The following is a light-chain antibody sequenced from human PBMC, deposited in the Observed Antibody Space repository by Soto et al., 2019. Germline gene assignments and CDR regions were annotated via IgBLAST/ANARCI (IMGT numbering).Light chain of an antibody. CDR3: LQHHSYPLT. CDR2: LAS. CDR1: QGIRND. J-gene: IGKJ3*01. Sequence: DVQMTQSPSSLSSSVGDGVTITCRASQGIRNDLGWYQQRPGKAPKRLIYLASCLQSGVASRFSYSESATEFTLPITSLHPEDFATNSCLQHHSYPLTFGPRTKVNIK. V-gene: IGKV1-17*01.